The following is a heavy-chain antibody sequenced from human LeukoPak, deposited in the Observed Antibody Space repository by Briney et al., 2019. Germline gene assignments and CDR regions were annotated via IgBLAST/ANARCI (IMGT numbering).Heavy chain of an antibody. CDR2: ISAYNGNT. V-gene: IGHV1-18*01. CDR1: GYMFTSYG. D-gene: IGHD6-13*01. CDR3: AREAGIAAAGYYYYYMDV. J-gene: IGHJ6*03. Sequence: ASVKVSCKASGYMFTSYGISWVRQAPGQGLEWMEWISAYNGNTNYAQKLQGRVTMTTDTSTSTAYMELRSLRSDDTAVYYCAREAGIAAAGYYYYYMDVWGKGTTVTISS.